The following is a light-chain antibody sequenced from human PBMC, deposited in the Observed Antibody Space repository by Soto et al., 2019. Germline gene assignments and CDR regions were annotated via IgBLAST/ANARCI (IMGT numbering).Light chain of an antibody. CDR1: SGSIASNY. V-gene: IGLV6-57*01. Sequence: NFMLTQPHSVSESPGKTVTISCTRSSGSIASNYVQWYQQRPGSSPTTVIYEDKQRPSGGPDRFSGSIDSSSNSASLTISGLKTEDEADYYCQSYDSSSWVFGGGTKLTVL. J-gene: IGLJ3*02. CDR3: QSYDSSSWV. CDR2: EDK.